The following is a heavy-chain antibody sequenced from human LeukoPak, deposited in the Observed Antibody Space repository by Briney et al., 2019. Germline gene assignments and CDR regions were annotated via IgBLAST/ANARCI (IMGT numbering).Heavy chain of an antibody. Sequence: ASVKVSCKASGYTFTGYYMHWVRQAPGQGLEWMGWINPNSGGTNYAQKLQGWVTMTRDTSISTAYMELSRLRSDDTAVYYCARGGLIAVAGSRDAFDIWGQGTMVTVSS. CDR1: GYTFTGYY. J-gene: IGHJ3*02. V-gene: IGHV1-2*04. CDR3: ARGGLIAVAGSRDAFDI. CDR2: INPNSGGT. D-gene: IGHD6-19*01.